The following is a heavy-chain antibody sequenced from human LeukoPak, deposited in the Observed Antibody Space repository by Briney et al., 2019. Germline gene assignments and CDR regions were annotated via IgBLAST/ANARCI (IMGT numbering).Heavy chain of an antibody. V-gene: IGHV3-7*01. CDR3: ARSGSSGYLDY. CDR2: IKQDGSEK. Sequence: GGTLRLSCAASGFTFSSYWMSWVRQAPGKGLEWVANIKQDGSEKYYVDSVKGRFTISRDNAKNSLYLQMNSLRAEDTAVYYCARSGSSGYLDYWGQGTLVTVSS. J-gene: IGHJ4*02. D-gene: IGHD3-22*01. CDR1: GFTFSSYW.